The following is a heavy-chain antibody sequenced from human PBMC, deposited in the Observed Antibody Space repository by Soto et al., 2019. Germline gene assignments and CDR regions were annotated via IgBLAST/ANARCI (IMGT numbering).Heavy chain of an antibody. Sequence: HPGGSLRLSCAGSGFSFLRYGMYWVRQAPGKGLEWAANIKQDGSEKYYVDSVKGRFTISRDNAKNSLYLQMNSPRAEDTAVYYCAREGYCSSTSCYAEDYYYYGMDVWGQGTTVTVSS. J-gene: IGHJ6*02. V-gene: IGHV3-7*03. CDR3: AREGYCSSTSCYAEDYYYYGMDV. CDR2: IKQDGSEK. CDR1: GFSFLRYG. D-gene: IGHD2-2*01.